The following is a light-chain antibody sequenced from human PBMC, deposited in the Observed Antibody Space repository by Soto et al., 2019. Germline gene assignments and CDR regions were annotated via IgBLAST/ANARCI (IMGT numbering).Light chain of an antibody. Sequence: DIQMTQSPSTLSASVGDRVTITCRASQSISSWLAWYQQKPGKAPKLLIYKASSLESGVPSRFSGSGSGTEFTLTISSLQPDDFATYYCQQYNSYPFTFGQGTRLEIK. CDR3: QQYNSYPFT. CDR2: KAS. CDR1: QSISSW. V-gene: IGKV1-5*03. J-gene: IGKJ5*01.